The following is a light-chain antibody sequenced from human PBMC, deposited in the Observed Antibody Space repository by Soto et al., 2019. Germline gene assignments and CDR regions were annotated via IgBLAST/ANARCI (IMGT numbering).Light chain of an antibody. Sequence: DIQMTQSPSTLSASVGDRVTITCRASQSISSWLAWYQQKPGKAPKLLIYKASSLESGVPSRFSGSGSGTEFTLTISSLQPDDFATYYCQQYNSYPFTFGQGTRLEIK. CDR3: QQYNSYPFT. CDR2: KAS. CDR1: QSISSW. V-gene: IGKV1-5*03. J-gene: IGKJ5*01.